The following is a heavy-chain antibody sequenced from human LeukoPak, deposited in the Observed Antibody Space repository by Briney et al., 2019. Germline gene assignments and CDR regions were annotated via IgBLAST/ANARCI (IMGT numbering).Heavy chain of an antibody. V-gene: IGHV1-18*01. CDR3: ARSSGYYYPFDY. J-gene: IGHJ4*02. D-gene: IGHD3-22*01. CDR1: GYTFTSYG. Sequence: ASVKVSCTASGYTFTSYGISWVRQAPGQGLEWMGWISAYNGDTNYAQKLQGRVTMTTDTSTSTAYMELRSLRSDDTAVYYCARSSGYYYPFDYWGQGTLVTVSS. CDR2: ISAYNGDT.